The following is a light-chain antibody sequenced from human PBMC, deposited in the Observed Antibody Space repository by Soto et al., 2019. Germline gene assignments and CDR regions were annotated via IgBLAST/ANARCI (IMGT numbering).Light chain of an antibody. Sequence: QSALTQPASVSGSPGQSITISCTGTSSDVGGYNYVSWYQHHPGKAPRLIIYDVSNRPSGVSNRFSGSKSGNTASLTISGLQAEDEAAYYCSSYTSSSTSVLFGGGTKVTVL. V-gene: IGLV2-14*03. CDR1: SSDVGGYNY. CDR3: SSYTSSSTSVL. CDR2: DVS. J-gene: IGLJ3*02.